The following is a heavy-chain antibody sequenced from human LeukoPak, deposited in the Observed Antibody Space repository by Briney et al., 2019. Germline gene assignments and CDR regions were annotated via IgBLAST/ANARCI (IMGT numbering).Heavy chain of an antibody. V-gene: IGHV4-34*01. CDR3: ARDSGEAEVPAAMFDY. CDR1: GGSFSGYY. CDR2: INHSGST. Sequence: MTSETLSLTCAVYGGSFSGYYWSWSRQPPGKGLEWIGEINHSGSTNYNPSLKSRVTISVDTSKNQFSLKLSSVTAADTAVYYRARDSGEAEVPAAMFDYWGQGTLVTVSS. D-gene: IGHD2-2*01. J-gene: IGHJ4*02.